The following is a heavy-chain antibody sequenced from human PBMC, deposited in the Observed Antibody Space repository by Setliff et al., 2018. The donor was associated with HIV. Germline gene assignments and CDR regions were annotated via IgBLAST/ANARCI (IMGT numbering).Heavy chain of an antibody. CDR2: ISRSGSTI. CDR3: AKTNSGWHYFDD. CDR1: GFTFRSYE. V-gene: IGHV3-48*03. Sequence: PGGSLRLSCAASGFTFRSYEMNWVRQAPGKGLEWVSYISRSGSTIHYADSVKGRFTISRDNSKNTLFLQVNSLRAEDTAVYYCAKTNSGWHYFDDWGQGILVTVSS. J-gene: IGHJ4*02. D-gene: IGHD6-19*01.